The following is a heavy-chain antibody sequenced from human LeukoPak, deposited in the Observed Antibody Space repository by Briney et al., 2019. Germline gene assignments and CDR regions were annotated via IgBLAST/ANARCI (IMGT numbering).Heavy chain of an antibody. CDR1: GYPFSISL. J-gene: IGHJ3*02. CDR3: ARDPTDWTDSFDN. V-gene: IGHV3-7*01. CDR2: INQDGSDK. D-gene: IGHD1-1*01. Sequence: GGSLIQCWRISGYPFSISLMTSVRQAPGKGLEWVANINQDGSDKPYVDSVKGRFTISRDNAKNSLYLQMNTARDEDTAVYYCARDPTDWTDSFDNWGQGTMVTVSS.